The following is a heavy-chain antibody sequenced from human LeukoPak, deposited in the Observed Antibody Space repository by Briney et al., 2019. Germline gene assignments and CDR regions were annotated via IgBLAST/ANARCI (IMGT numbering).Heavy chain of an antibody. J-gene: IGHJ4*02. CDR1: GGSISSYY. D-gene: IGHD6-13*01. Sequence: SETLSLTCTVSGGSISSYYWSWIRQPPGRGLEWIGYIYYSGSTNYNPSLKSRVTISVETSKNEFSLKLRSVTAADTAVYYCARVTGYRIEDYSDYWGQGTLVTVSS. V-gene: IGHV4-59*01. CDR3: ARVTGYRIEDYSDY. CDR2: IYYSGST.